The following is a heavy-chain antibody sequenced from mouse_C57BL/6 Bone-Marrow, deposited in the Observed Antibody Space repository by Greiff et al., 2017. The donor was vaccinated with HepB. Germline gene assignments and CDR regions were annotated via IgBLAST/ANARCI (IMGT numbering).Heavy chain of an antibody. D-gene: IGHD2-1*01. CDR3: ARKEGNSYFDY. CDR2: ISSGSSTI. V-gene: IGHV5-17*01. CDR1: GFTFSDYG. J-gene: IGHJ2*01. Sequence: EVKLVESGGGLVKPGGSLKLSCAASGFTFSDYGMHWVRQAPEKGLEWVAYISSGSSTIYNADTVKGRFTISRDNANNTQFLQMTSLRSEDTDMYYCARKEGNSYFDYWGQGTTLTVSS.